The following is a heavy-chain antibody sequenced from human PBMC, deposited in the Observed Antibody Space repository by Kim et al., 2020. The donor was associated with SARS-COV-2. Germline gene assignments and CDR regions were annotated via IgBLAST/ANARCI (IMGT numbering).Heavy chain of an antibody. Sequence: SETLSLTCTVSGGSISSYYWSWIRQPPGKGLEWIGYIYYSGSTNYNPSLKSRVTISVDTSKNQFSLKLSSVTAADTAVYYCARENGDPPYYYYYGMDVWGQGTTVTVSS. CDR3: ARENGDPPYYYYYGMDV. J-gene: IGHJ6*02. V-gene: IGHV4-59*01. D-gene: IGHD4-17*01. CDR1: GGSISSYY. CDR2: IYYSGST.